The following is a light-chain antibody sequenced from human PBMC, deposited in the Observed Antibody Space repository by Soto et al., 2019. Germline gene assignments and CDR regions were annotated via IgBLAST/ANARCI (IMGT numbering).Light chain of an antibody. J-gene: IGKJ4*02. CDR3: QHYVTWSLT. CDR2: DTS. V-gene: IGKV3-15*01. CDR1: QGIGDT. Sequence: EIVMTQSPATLSVSRGEGATISCRASQGIGDTLAWYQQKPGQTPRLLIYDTSIRATGVPARFSGSRSGAEFTLTISSLQPEDFAAYYCQHYVTWSLTFGEGTKVE.